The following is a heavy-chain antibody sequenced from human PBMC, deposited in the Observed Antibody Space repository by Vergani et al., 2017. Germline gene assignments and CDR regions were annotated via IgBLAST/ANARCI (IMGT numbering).Heavy chain of an antibody. CDR3: AKLDGYNYSY. V-gene: IGHV3-48*03. Sequence: EVQLVESGGGLVQPGGSLRLSCAASGFTFRRSDMNWVRQAPGKWLGWVSYIRSSGSTIYYEDSVKGRFTISRDNAKNSLYLQMNILRTVDTALYYCAKLDGYNYSYWGQGTLVTVSS. CDR1: GFTFRRSD. D-gene: IGHD5-24*01. J-gene: IGHJ4*02. CDR2: IRSSGSTI.